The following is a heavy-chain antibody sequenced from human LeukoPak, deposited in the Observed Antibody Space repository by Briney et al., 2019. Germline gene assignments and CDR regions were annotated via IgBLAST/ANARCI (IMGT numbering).Heavy chain of an antibody. Sequence: GASVKVSCKASGYTFTSYDIDWVRKATGQGLEWMGWMNPNSGNTGYAQKFQGRVTMTRSTSISTAYMELSSLRSEDTAVYYCARHRSRNYYDSSGLGYWGQGTLVTVSS. J-gene: IGHJ4*02. CDR2: MNPNSGNT. CDR1: GYTFTSYD. D-gene: IGHD3-22*01. CDR3: ARHRSRNYYDSSGLGY. V-gene: IGHV1-8*01.